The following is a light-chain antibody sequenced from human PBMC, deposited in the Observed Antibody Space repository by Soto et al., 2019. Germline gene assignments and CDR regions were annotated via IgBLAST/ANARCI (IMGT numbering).Light chain of an antibody. Sequence: QSALTQPPSVSGSPGQSITISCTGTSSDVGGYNYVSWYQQHPGKAPKLMIYDVSKRPSGVSNRFSGSKSGNTASLTISGLQAEDEADYYCSSYTSINTLVFGGGTKLTVL. CDR3: SSYTSINTLV. J-gene: IGLJ3*02. V-gene: IGLV2-14*03. CDR2: DVS. CDR1: SSDVGGYNY.